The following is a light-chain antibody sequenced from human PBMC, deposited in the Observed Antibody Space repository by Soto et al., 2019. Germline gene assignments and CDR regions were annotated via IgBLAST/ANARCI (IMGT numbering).Light chain of an antibody. Sequence: EIHVSQSPSTLSASVGDRVSITCRASQSISSWLAWYHQKPGKAPKLLIYDASSLESGVPSRFSGSGSGTEFTLTISSLQPDDFATYYCQQYNSYSRTFGQGTKV. CDR1: QSISSW. J-gene: IGKJ1*01. CDR3: QQYNSYSRT. V-gene: IGKV1-5*01. CDR2: DAS.